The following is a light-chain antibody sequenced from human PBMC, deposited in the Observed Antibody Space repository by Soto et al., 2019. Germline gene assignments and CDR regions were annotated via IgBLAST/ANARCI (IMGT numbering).Light chain of an antibody. CDR3: QQYGSSGVT. J-gene: IGKJ3*01. V-gene: IGKV3-20*01. CDR1: QSVSSSQ. CDR2: GAS. Sequence: EIVLTQSPGTLSLSPGERATLSCRASQSVSSSQLAWYQQRPGQAPRLLVYGASTRATGVADRFSSSGSGTDFTLTISRLEPEDFAVYYCQQYGSSGVTFGPGTKVDIK.